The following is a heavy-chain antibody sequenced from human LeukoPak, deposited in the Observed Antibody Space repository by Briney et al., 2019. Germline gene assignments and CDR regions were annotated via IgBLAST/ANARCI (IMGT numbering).Heavy chain of an antibody. D-gene: IGHD3-22*01. CDR2: IYYSGST. CDR1: GGSVSSGSHY. Sequence: SETLSLTCTVSGGSVSSGSHYWSWIRQPPGKGLEWIGHIYYSGSTNYNPSLKSRVTISVDTSKNQFSLKLSSVTAADTAVYYCARVAYYYDSSGYSYYFDYWGQGTLVTVSS. V-gene: IGHV4-61*01. J-gene: IGHJ4*02. CDR3: ARVAYYYDSSGYSYYFDY.